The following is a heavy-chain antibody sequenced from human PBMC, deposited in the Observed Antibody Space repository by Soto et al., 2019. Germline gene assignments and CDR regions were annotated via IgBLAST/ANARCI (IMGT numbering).Heavy chain of an antibody. J-gene: IGHJ4*02. CDR1: GFAFNIYA. Sequence: GGSLRLSCAASGFAFNIYAIRWVRQAPGKGLEWVAVISHDGTNRYYTDSVRGRFTISRDNSKNTVYLEMDSLRADDTAVYYCARSSGVPTPDFDYWGQGTLVTVSS. CDR3: ARSSGVPTPDFDY. CDR2: ISHDGTNR. V-gene: IGHV3-30-3*01. D-gene: IGHD3-3*01.